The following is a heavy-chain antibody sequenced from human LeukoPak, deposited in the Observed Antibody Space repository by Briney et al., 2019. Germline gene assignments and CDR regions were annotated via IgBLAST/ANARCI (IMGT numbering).Heavy chain of an antibody. V-gene: IGHV1-69*13. CDR2: IIPIFGTA. J-gene: IGHJ5*02. CDR1: GGTFSSYA. CDR3: ATDRPPYYYDSSGYQYNWFDP. Sequence: GASVKVSCKASGGTFSSYAISWVRQAPGQGLEWMGGIIPIFGTANYAQKFQGRVTITADESTSTAYMELSSLRSEDTAVYYCATDRPPYYYDSSGYQYNWFDPWGQGTLVTVSS. D-gene: IGHD3-22*01.